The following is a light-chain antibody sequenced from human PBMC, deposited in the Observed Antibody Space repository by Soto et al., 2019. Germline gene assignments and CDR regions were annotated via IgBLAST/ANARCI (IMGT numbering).Light chain of an antibody. CDR3: QQYNNWPLT. V-gene: IGKV3-15*01. CDR1: QSGSSN. J-gene: IGKJ4*01. CDR2: GAS. Sequence: EIVMTQAPATLSVSPGERATLSCRASQSGSSNLAWYQQKPGQAPRLLIYGASTRATGIPARFSGSGSGTEFTLTIRSLPAEDFAVYYCQQYNNWPLTFGGGTKVEIK.